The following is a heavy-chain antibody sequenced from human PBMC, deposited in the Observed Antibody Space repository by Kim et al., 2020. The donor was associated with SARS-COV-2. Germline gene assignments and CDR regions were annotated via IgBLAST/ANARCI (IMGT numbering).Heavy chain of an antibody. V-gene: IGHV3-23*01. CDR1: GFTFSSYA. D-gene: IGHD6-6*01. Sequence: GGSLRLSCAASGFTFSSYAMSWVRQAPGKGLEWVSAISGSGGSTYYADSVKGRFTISRDNSKNTLYLQMNSLRAEDTAVYYCAKDLRAYSSSIRVGGVDYWGQGTLVTVSS. J-gene: IGHJ4*02. CDR3: AKDLRAYSSSIRVGGVDY. CDR2: ISGSGGST.